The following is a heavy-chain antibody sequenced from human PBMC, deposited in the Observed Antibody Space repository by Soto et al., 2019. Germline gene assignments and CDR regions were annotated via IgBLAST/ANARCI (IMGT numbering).Heavy chain of an antibody. V-gene: IGHV3-64*01. CDR2: ISSNGGST. CDR1: GFTFSNYA. D-gene: IGHD1-26*01. CDR3: ARDRGGSSPYEYYYYGMDV. J-gene: IGHJ6*02. Sequence: GGSLRLSCAASGFTFSNYAMHWVRQAPGKGLEYVSAISSNGGSTYYANSVKGRFTISRDNSKNTLYLQMGSLRVEDMAVYYCARDRGGSSPYEYYYYGMDVWGQGTTVTVSS.